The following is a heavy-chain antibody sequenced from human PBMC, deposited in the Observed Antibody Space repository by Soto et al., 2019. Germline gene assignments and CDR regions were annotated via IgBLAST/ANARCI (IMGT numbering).Heavy chain of an antibody. D-gene: IGHD2-2*01. Sequence: GESLKISCKGSGYTFNTYWISWVRQMPGKGLEWMGIIYAGDSDTRYSPSFQGQVTISVDKSISTAYLQWSSLKASDTAMYYCARTPYPRSTKCRGYYGMDVWGQGTTVTVSS. J-gene: IGHJ6*02. CDR3: ARTPYPRSTKCRGYYGMDV. CDR1: GYTFNTYW. CDR2: IYAGDSDT. V-gene: IGHV5-51*01.